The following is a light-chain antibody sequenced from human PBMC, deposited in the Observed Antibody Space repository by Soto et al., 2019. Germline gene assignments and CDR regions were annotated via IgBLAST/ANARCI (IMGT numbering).Light chain of an antibody. V-gene: IGKV4-1*01. J-gene: IGKJ2*03. CDR3: QQYYSASLYS. CDR1: QRILRTSINRNY. Sequence: DIVLTQSPDSLAVSLGERATINCKSSQRILRTSINRNYLAWYQQKPGQPPKLLIYWASTRESGVPERFSGSGSGTDFTLTINSLQAEDVAIYYCQQYYSASLYSFGQGTKLEIK. CDR2: WAS.